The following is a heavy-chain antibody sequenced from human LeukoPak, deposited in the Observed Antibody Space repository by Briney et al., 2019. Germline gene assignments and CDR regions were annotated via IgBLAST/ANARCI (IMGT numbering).Heavy chain of an antibody. CDR3: ARDRAYYYDSSGYYYFDH. D-gene: IGHD3-22*01. CDR1: GFTFSAYA. CDR2: ISFSGSPT. J-gene: IGHJ4*02. Sequence: GGSLRLSCLASGFTFSAYAVHWIRQAPGKGLEWVSYISFSGSPTQYADSVKGRFTISRDNAKNSLYLQMNSLRDEDTAVYYCARDRAYYYDSSGYYYFDHWGQGTLVTVSS. V-gene: IGHV3-11*01.